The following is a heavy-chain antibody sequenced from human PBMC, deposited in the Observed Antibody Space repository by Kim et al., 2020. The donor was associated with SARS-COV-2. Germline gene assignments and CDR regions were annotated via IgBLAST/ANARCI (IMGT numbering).Heavy chain of an antibody. D-gene: IGHD6-6*01. V-gene: IGHV4-39*01. CDR2: IYYSGST. CDR3: ASPEYSSSSSWFDP. Sequence: SETLSLTCTVYGGSISSSSYYWGWIRQPPGKGLEWIGSIYYSGSTYYNPSLKSRVTISVDTSKNQFSLKLSSVTAADTAVYYCASPEYSSSSSWFDPWGQGTLVTVSS. J-gene: IGHJ5*02. CDR1: GGSISSSSYY.